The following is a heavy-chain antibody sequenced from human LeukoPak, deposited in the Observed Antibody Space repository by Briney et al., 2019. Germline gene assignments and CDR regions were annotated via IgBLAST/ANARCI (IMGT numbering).Heavy chain of an antibody. J-gene: IGHJ4*02. CDR3: ASPRGYYYGSGSLDY. CDR1: GYTFTSYG. Sequence: SVKVSCKASGYTFTSYGISWVRQAPGQGLEWMGGIIPIFGTANYAQKFQGRVTITRDTSASTAYMELSSLRSEDTAVYYCASPRGYYYGSGSLDYWGQGTLVTVSS. CDR2: IIPIFGTA. D-gene: IGHD3-10*01. V-gene: IGHV1-69*05.